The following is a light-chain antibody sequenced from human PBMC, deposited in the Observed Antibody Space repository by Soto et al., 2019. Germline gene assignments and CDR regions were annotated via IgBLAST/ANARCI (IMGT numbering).Light chain of an antibody. V-gene: IGKV3-11*01. J-gene: IGKJ1*01. CDR1: QSVSSY. CDR3: QQYGSSQRT. CDR2: DAS. Sequence: EIVLTQSPATLSLSPGERATLSCRASQSVSSYLAWYQQKPGQAPRLLIYDASNRATGIPARFSGSGSGTDFTLTISSLETEDFEVYCCQQYGSSQRTLGQGTKVDLK.